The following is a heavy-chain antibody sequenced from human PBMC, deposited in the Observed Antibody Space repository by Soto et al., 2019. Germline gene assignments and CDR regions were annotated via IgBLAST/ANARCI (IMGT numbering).Heavy chain of an antibody. V-gene: IGHV3-23*01. D-gene: IGHD3-3*01. CDR3: ARKATPDRYDFWSGKGLLHYQYLDV. J-gene: IGHJ6*03. CDR1: GFTFSNYA. Sequence: GGSLRLSCAASGFTFSNYAMNWVRQAPGKGLEWVSAISGSGGEKDYVDSVKGRFTMSRDNAKKSLYLQMNSLRAEDTAVYYCARKATPDRYDFWSGKGLLHYQYLDVWGKGTTVTVSS. CDR2: ISGSGGEK.